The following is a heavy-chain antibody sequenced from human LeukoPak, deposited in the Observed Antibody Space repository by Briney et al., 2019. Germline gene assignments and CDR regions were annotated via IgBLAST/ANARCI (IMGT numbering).Heavy chain of an antibody. D-gene: IGHD6-13*01. CDR1: GFIFRNYA. Sequence: GGSLRLSCVASGFIFRNYAMHWVRQAPGNGLEWVAVGSHDGRNKIYGDSVKGRFTISRDNSKNTVYLQMDNLRPDATAVYYCAKDRDSSTWSFFDFWGQGTLVTVSS. V-gene: IGHV3-30*18. CDR3: AKDRDSSTWSFFDF. CDR2: GSHDGRNK. J-gene: IGHJ4*02.